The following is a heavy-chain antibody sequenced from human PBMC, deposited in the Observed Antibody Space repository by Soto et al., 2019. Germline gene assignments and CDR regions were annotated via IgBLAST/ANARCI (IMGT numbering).Heavy chain of an antibody. CDR1: GGSFMGYY. CDR2: INHSGST. V-gene: IGHV4-34*01. CDR3: ARRARGRPWGMEV. J-gene: IGHJ6*02. D-gene: IGHD3-10*01. Sequence: PSETLSLTCAVYGGSFMGYYCVFIRQPPFKWLEWIGEINHSGSTNYNPSLKSRVTISVDTSKNQFSLKLSSVTAADTAVYYCARRARGRPWGMEVWGQGTTVTVSS.